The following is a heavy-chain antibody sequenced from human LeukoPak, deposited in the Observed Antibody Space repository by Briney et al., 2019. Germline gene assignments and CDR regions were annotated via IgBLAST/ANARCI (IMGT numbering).Heavy chain of an antibody. CDR3: ARFPLGYCSGGSCRDAFDI. D-gene: IGHD2-15*01. CDR1: GGSISSYY. Sequence: SETLSLTCTVSGGSISSYYWSWIRQPPGKGLEWIGYIYYSGSTNYNPSLKSRVTISVDTSKYQFSLKLSSVTAADTAVYYCARFPLGYCSGGSCRDAFDIWGQGTMVTVSS. V-gene: IGHV4-59*01. CDR2: IYYSGST. J-gene: IGHJ3*02.